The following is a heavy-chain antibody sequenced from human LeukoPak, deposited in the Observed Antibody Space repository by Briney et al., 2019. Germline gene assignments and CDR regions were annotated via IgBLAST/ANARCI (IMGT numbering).Heavy chain of an antibody. Sequence: GGSLRLSCAASGFTFSSYWMHWVRQAPGKGLVWVSRINSDESSTTYADSVKGRFTISRDNAKNTLYLQMNSLRAEDTAVYYCAKGPRLTTVTHFDYWGQGTLVTVSS. CDR3: AKGPRLTTVTHFDY. CDR2: INSDESST. J-gene: IGHJ4*02. D-gene: IGHD4-17*01. V-gene: IGHV3-74*01. CDR1: GFTFSSYW.